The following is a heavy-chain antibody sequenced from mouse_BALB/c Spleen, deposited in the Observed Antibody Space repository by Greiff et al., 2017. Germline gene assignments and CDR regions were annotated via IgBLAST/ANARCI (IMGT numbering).Heavy chain of an antibody. Sequence: VQLQQSGPGLVKPSQSLSLTCTVTGYSITSDYAWNWIRQFPGNKLEWMGYISYSGSTSYNPSLKSRISITRDTSKNQFFLQLNSVTTEDTATYYCARRTRAPYAMDYWGQGTSVTVSS. CDR1: GYSITSDYA. CDR3: ARRTRAPYAMDY. D-gene: IGHD3-1*01. J-gene: IGHJ4*01. V-gene: IGHV3-2*02. CDR2: ISYSGST.